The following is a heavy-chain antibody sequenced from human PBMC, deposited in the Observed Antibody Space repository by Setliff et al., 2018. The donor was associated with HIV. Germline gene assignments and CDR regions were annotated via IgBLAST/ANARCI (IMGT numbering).Heavy chain of an antibody. Sequence: LRLSCAASGFRFSDHFASWFRQAPGKGLEWISDISSSGDTSNYADSVKGRFTISRDDAQNSVFLQMNSLRAEDTAVYYCAREGGSGTTVHFDSWGQGTLVTVSS. J-gene: IGHJ4*02. CDR3: AREGGSGTTVHFDS. CDR2: ISSSGDTS. CDR1: GFRFSDHF. D-gene: IGHD1-1*01. V-gene: IGHV3-11*04.